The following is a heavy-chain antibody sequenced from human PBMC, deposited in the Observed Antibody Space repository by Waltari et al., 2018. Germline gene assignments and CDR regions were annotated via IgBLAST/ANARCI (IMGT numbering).Heavy chain of an antibody. CDR1: GGTFSSYA. CDR3: ARSSPSVTHYYYYMDV. J-gene: IGHJ6*03. CDR2: IIPILGIA. Sequence: QVQLVQSGAEVKKPGSSVKVSCKASGGTFSSYALSWVRQAPGQGLEWMGGIIPILGIANYAQKFQGRVTITADKSTSTAYMELSSLRSEDTAVYYCARSSPSVTHYYYYMDVWGKGTTVTVSS. V-gene: IGHV1-69*10. D-gene: IGHD4-17*01.